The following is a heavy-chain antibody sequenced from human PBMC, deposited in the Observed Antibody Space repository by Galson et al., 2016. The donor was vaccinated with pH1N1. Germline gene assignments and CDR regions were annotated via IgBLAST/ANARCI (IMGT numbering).Heavy chain of an antibody. J-gene: IGHJ4*02. Sequence: PALVKPPQTLTLTCTFSGFSLSTSGMCVSWIRQPPGMALEWLALIDWDDDKYYSTSLKTRLTISKDTSKNQVVLKMTNMDPVDTATYYCARMVYGDNLKNFDYWGQGTLVTVSS. D-gene: IGHD4-23*01. V-gene: IGHV2-70*01. CDR3: ARMVYGDNLKNFDY. CDR2: IDWDDDK. CDR1: GFSLSTSGMC.